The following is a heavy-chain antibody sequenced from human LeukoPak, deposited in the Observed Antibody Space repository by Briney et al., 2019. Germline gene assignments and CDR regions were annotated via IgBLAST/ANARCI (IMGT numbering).Heavy chain of an antibody. D-gene: IGHD3-22*01. Sequence: SETLSLTCTVSGGSISGYYWSWIRQPPGKGLEWIAYIYYSGRTNYNPSLKSRVTISVDTSKNQFSLKLSSVTAADTAVYYCASPTYYYDSSGYPPLHYYMDVWGKGTTVTVSS. J-gene: IGHJ6*03. CDR2: IYYSGRT. V-gene: IGHV4-59*08. CDR3: ASPTYYYDSSGYPPLHYYMDV. CDR1: GGSISGYY.